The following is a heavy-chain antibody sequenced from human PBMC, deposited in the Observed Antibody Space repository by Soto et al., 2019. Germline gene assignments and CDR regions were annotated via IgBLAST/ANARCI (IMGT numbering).Heavy chain of an antibody. CDR3: AREGGSTISHAFDI. Sequence: SETLSLTCTVCGCSICSYYWSWIRQPPGKGLEWIGYIYYSGSTNYNPSLKSRVTISVDTSKNQFSLKLSSVTAADTAVYYCAREGGSTISHAFDIWGQGTMVTVSS. CDR1: GCSICSYY. V-gene: IGHV4-59*01. D-gene: IGHD1-26*01. J-gene: IGHJ3*02. CDR2: IYYSGST.